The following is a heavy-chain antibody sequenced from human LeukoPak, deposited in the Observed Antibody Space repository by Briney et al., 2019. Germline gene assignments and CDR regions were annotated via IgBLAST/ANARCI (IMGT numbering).Heavy chain of an antibody. CDR3: ARGGFDSWKFPYYFDY. Sequence: ASVKVSCKASGYTFTGYYVHWVRQAPGQGLEWMGRINPNSGGTNYAQKLQGRVTMTTDTSKSTAYMELRSLRSDDTAVYYCARGGFDSWKFPYYFDYWGQGTLVTVSS. J-gene: IGHJ4*02. V-gene: IGHV1-2*06. CDR2: INPNSGGT. CDR1: GYTFTGYY. D-gene: IGHD1-20*01.